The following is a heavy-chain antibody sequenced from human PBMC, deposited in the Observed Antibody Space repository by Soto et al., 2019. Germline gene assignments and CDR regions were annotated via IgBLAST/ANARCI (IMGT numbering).Heavy chain of an antibody. D-gene: IGHD3-10*01. CDR1: GDTFNSYT. V-gene: IGHV1-69*02. Sequence: QVHLVQSGAELRKPGSSVRVSCKASGDTFNSYTINWVRQAPGLGLEWMGRTIPILSMSNYALKFQGRLTINADKATSTAYMVLSSLRSEDTAIYYCATSYGAGSQAVDYWGQGALVTVSS. CDR3: ATSYGAGSQAVDY. CDR2: TIPILSMS. J-gene: IGHJ4*02.